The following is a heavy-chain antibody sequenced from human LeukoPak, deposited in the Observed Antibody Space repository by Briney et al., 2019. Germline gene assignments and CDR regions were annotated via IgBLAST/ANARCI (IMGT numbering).Heavy chain of an antibody. CDR1: GYTFTSFG. Sequence: RASVKVSSKASGYTFTSFGISWVRQAPGQGLEWMGWSSAYNGNTKSAQKFQGRVTMTTDTSTSTAYMELRSLRSDDTAVFYCVRDLGVDTSMIFFDYWGQGTLVTVSS. J-gene: IGHJ4*02. CDR3: VRDLGVDTSMIFFDY. V-gene: IGHV1-18*01. D-gene: IGHD5-18*01. CDR2: SSAYNGNT.